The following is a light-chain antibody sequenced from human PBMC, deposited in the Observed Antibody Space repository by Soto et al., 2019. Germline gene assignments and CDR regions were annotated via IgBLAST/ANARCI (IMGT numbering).Light chain of an antibody. Sequence: DIQMTQSPSSLSASVGDRVTITCRASQSISSYLNWYQQKPGKAPKLLIYAASSLQSGVPSRFSGSGSGTDFTLTIISLQPEDFASYYCQQSYSTPDFGGGTKVEIK. J-gene: IGKJ4*01. CDR3: QQSYSTPD. CDR2: AAS. CDR1: QSISSY. V-gene: IGKV1-39*01.